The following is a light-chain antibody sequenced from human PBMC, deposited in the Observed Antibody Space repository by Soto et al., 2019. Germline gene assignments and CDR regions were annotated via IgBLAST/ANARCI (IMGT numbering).Light chain of an antibody. Sequence: DIQMTQSPSSLSASVGDRVTITCQASQDISRYLNWYQQKPGKAPNLLIYDASNLETGVPSRFIGSGSGTAFTFTITSLQPEDVATYYCQQFDSLPPLFTFGPGTNVAIK. CDR2: DAS. CDR1: QDISRY. V-gene: IGKV1-33*01. CDR3: QQFDSLPPLFT. J-gene: IGKJ3*01.